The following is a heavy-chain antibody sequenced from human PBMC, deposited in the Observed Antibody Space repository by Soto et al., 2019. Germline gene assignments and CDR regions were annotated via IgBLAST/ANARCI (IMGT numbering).Heavy chain of an antibody. V-gene: IGHV1-18*01. CDR1: GYTFTSSG. CDR2: ISAYNVNT. Sequence: GASVKVSCKASGYTFTSSGISWERQAPGQGLEWMGWISAYNVNTNYAQKLQGRVTMTTDTSTSTAYMELRSLRSDDTAVYYCARDLTSDYYDSSGYGDAFDIWGQGTMVTVS. D-gene: IGHD3-22*01. CDR3: ARDLTSDYYDSSGYGDAFDI. J-gene: IGHJ3*02.